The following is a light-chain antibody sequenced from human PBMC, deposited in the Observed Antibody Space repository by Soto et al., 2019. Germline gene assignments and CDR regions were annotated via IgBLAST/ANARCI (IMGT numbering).Light chain of an antibody. CDR2: DAS. V-gene: IGKV1-5*01. CDR1: ESITDR. CDR3: QHYSTVWA. Sequence: DIQMTQSPSTLSASVGDRVTVTCRASESITDRLAWFQQKPGIAPKLLIYDASTLESGVPSRFSGSISGTEFTLTSSSLQPYDFATYFCQHYSTVWAFGQGTKVEIK. J-gene: IGKJ1*01.